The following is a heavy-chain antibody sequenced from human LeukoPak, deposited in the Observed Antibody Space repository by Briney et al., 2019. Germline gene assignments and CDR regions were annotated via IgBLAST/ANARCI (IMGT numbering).Heavy chain of an antibody. V-gene: IGHV3-21*01. CDR3: ARRGYTAYIHDY. CDR1: GFTFSSYS. Sequence: GGSLRLSCAASGFTFSSYSMNWVRQAPGKGLEWVSSISSSSSYIYYADSVKGRFTISRDNAKNTLYLQMNSLRAEDTAVYYCARRGYTAYIHDYWGRGTLVIVSS. D-gene: IGHD5-12*01. J-gene: IGHJ4*02. CDR2: ISSSSSYI.